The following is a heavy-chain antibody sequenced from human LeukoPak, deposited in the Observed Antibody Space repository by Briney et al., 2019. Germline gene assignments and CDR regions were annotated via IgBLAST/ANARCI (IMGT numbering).Heavy chain of an antibody. Sequence: GGSLRLSCAASGFTFSSYAMSWVRQAPGKGLEWVSGISASGGTYYTDSVKGRFTISRDNSKNTLYLQMHSLRAEDTAVYYCARDNFYDSSGYSGPWGQGTLVTVSS. V-gene: IGHV3-23*01. J-gene: IGHJ5*02. CDR2: ISASGGT. CDR3: ARDNFYDSSGYSGP. D-gene: IGHD3-22*01. CDR1: GFTFSSYA.